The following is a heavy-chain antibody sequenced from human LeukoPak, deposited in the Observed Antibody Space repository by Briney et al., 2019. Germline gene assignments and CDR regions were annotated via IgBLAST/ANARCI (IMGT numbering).Heavy chain of an antibody. V-gene: IGHV1-46*01. CDR2: INPSGGST. CDR3: ARHSLIGTTPFDY. CDR1: GYTFISYY. J-gene: IGHJ4*02. D-gene: IGHD1-20*01. Sequence: ASVKVSCKASGYTFISYYIHCVQQAPRQGLEWMGLINPSGGSTASAQQLQGRVTMTRDTSTSTVYMELRSLRSEDTAVYYCARHSLIGTTPFDYWGQGTLVTVSS.